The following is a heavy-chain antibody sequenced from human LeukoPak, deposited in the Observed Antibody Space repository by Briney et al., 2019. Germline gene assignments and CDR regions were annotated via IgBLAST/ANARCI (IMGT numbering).Heavy chain of an antibody. CDR3: AKDSRGGWFDP. V-gene: IGHV3-9*01. Sequence: GGSLRLSCAVSGFTFSNYWMHWVRQAPGKGLEWVSGISWNSGSIGYADSVKGRFTISRDNAKNSLYLQMNSLRAEDTALYYCAKDSRGGWFDPWGQGTLVTVSS. CDR1: GFTFSNYW. J-gene: IGHJ5*02. CDR2: ISWNSGSI.